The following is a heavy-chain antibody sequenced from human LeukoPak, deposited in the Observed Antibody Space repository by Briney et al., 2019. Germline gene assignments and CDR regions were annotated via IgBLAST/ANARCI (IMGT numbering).Heavy chain of an antibody. CDR1: GGSISSSNYY. J-gene: IGHJ4*02. D-gene: IGHD3-22*01. Sequence: PSETLSLTCTVSGGSISSSNYYWGWIRQPPGKGLEWIGSIYYSGSTYYNPSLKSRVTISVDTSKNQFSLKLSSVTAADTAVYYCARVTPITTMIVVVPPHFDYWGQGTLVTVSS. CDR3: ARVTPITTMIVVVPPHFDY. V-gene: IGHV4-39*07. CDR2: IYYSGST.